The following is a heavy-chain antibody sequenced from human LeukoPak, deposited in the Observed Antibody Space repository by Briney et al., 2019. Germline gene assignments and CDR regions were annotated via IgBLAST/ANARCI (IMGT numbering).Heavy chain of an antibody. Sequence: GGSLRLSCAASGFSFSDYYMTWIRQAPGKGPEWVSYITSSSSYTNYADSVKGRFTISRDNAKNSLYLQMNSLRDEDTAVYYCARDYGDYIWFDPWGQGTLVTVSS. J-gene: IGHJ5*02. CDR2: ITSSSSYT. V-gene: IGHV3-11*06. D-gene: IGHD4-17*01. CDR1: GFSFSDYY. CDR3: ARDYGDYIWFDP.